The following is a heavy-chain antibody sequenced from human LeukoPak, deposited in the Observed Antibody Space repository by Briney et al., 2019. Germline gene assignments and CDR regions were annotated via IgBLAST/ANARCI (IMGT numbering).Heavy chain of an antibody. CDR2: IYPGDSDT. CDR3: ARRYYYGSGSYPYYFDY. Sequence: GESLKISCKGSGYSFTSYWIGWVRQMPGKGLEWMGIIYPGDSDTRYRPSFQGQVTISADKSISTAYLQWSSLKASDTAMYYCARRYYYGSGSYPYYFDYWGQGTLVTVSS. CDR1: GYSFTSYW. J-gene: IGHJ4*02. V-gene: IGHV5-51*01. D-gene: IGHD3-10*01.